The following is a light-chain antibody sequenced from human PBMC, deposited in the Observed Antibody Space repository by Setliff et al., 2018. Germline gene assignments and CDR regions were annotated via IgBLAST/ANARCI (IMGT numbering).Light chain of an antibody. J-gene: IGLJ2*01. Sequence: GSPGQSITISCTGTSSDVGGYNYVSWYQQHPGKAPKLMIYDVSNRPSGVSNRFSGSKSGNTASLTISGLQAEDEADYYCSSYTSSSTLLFGGGTKVTVL. V-gene: IGLV2-14*03. CDR1: SSDVGGYNY. CDR3: SSYTSSSTLL. CDR2: DVS.